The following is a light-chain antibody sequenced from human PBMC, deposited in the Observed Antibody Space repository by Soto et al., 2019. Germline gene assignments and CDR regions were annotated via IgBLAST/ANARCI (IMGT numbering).Light chain of an antibody. CDR1: QGFSSY. CDR3: QQLNSYRLT. Sequence: DIQLTQSPSFLSASVGDRVTITCRASQGFSSYLAWYQQKPGKAPKLLIYAASTLQSGVPSRFSGSGSGTEFTLTISSLQPEDFATYYCQQLNSYRLTFGGGTKVDIK. CDR2: AAS. V-gene: IGKV1-9*01. J-gene: IGKJ4*01.